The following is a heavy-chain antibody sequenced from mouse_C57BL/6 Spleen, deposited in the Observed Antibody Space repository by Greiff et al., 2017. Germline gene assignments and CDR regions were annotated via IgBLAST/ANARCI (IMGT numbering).Heavy chain of an antibody. CDR1: GYSITSGYY. Sequence: DVKLVESGPGLVKPSQSLSLTCSVTGYSITSGYYWNWIRQFPGNKLEWMGYISYDGSNNYNPSLKNRISITRDTSKNQFFLKLNSVTTEDTATYYCASPSSNFPHWYFDVWGTGTTVTVSS. V-gene: IGHV3-6*01. D-gene: IGHD2-5*01. CDR2: ISYDGSN. J-gene: IGHJ1*03. CDR3: ASPSSNFPHWYFDV.